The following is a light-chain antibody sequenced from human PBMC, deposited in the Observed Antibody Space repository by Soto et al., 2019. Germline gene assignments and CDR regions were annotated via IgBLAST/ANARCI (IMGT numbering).Light chain of an antibody. Sequence: EIALTQSPGTLSLSPGERATLSCRASQSFDRYLVWYQQKPGQAPRLLMYRASTRAIGIPDRFSGSGSGTDFTLTISRLEPEDFAVYYCHQYGSSPRTFGQGTKVEIK. J-gene: IGKJ1*01. V-gene: IGKV3-20*01. CDR3: HQYGSSPRT. CDR2: RAS. CDR1: QSFDRY.